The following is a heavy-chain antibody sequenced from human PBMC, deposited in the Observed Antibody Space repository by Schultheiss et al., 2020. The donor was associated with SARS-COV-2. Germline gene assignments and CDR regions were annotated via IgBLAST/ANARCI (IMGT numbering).Heavy chain of an antibody. Sequence: GGSLRLSCAASGFTFSSYAMHWVRQAPGKGLEWVANIRPGGDEKYYVDSVKGRFTISRDNSKNTLYLQMNSLRAEDTAVYYCARERMSYNGMDVWGQGTTVTVSS. CDR3: ARERMSYNGMDV. J-gene: IGHJ6*02. D-gene: IGHD3-16*01. V-gene: IGHV3-7*03. CDR1: GFTFSSYA. CDR2: IRPGGDEK.